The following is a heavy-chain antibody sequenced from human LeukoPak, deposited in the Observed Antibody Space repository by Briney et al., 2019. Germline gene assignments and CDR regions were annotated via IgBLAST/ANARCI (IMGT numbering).Heavy chain of an antibody. CDR1: GFTFSTYA. D-gene: IGHD2-15*01. CDR2: ITSNDVT. V-gene: IGHV3-23*01. J-gene: IGHJ4*02. Sequence: GGSLRLSCAASGFTFSTYAMTWVRQAPGKGLEWVSVITSNDVTYYADSVKGRFTISRDNSKNTLYLQMNSLRAEDTAVYYCASLGGIVVRDYWGQGTLVTVSS. CDR3: ASLGGIVVRDY.